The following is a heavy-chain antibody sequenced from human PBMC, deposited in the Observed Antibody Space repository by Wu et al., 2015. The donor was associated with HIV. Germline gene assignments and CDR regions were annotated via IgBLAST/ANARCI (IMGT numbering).Heavy chain of an antibody. CDR3: ARDQRGYYYDSSGYYHTWGYFDY. CDR1: GALSSYA. J-gene: IGHJ4*02. CDR2: IIPIFGTA. D-gene: IGHD3-22*01. V-gene: IGHV1-69*01. Sequence: VQVWGLRVKKPGSSVKVSCKASGALSSYAISWVRQAPGQGLEWMGGIIPIFGTANYAQKFQGRVTITADESTSTAYMELSSLRSEDTAVYYCARDQRGYYYDSSGYYHTWGYFDYWGQGTLVTVSS.